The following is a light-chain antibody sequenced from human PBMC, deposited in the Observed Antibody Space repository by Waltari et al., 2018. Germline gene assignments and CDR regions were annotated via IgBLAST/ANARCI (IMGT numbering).Light chain of an antibody. CDR3: CSYAGSRTYV. CDR2: EGS. J-gene: IGLJ1*01. CDR1: SSDVGSYNF. V-gene: IGLV2-23*01. Sequence: QSALTQPASVSGSPGQSITISCTGTSSDVGSYNFVSWYQHHPGKAPKLMIFEGSRRPSGISNRFSGSKSGTTASLTISGLQAEDEADYYCCSYAGSRTYVFGAGTKVTVL.